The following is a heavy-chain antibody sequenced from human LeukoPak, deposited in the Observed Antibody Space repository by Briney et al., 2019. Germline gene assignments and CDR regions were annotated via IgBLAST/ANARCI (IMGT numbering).Heavy chain of an antibody. J-gene: IGHJ4*02. CDR1: GYTFTSYG. Sequence: ASVKVSCKASGYTFTSYGISWVRQAPGQGLEWMGWISAYNGNTNYAQKLQGRVTMTTDTSTSTAYMELRSLRSDDTAVYFCARDCSRTSCTGQFDYWGQGTLVTVSS. D-gene: IGHD2-2*01. V-gene: IGHV1-18*01. CDR3: ARDCSRTSCTGQFDY. CDR2: ISAYNGNT.